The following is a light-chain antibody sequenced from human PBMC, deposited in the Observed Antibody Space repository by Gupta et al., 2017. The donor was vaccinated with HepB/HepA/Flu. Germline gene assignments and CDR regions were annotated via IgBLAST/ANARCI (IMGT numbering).Light chain of an antibody. CDR1: SSDVGGYNY. CDR2: DVS. V-gene: IGLV2-14*01. CDR3: SSYTSSSTLV. Sequence: QSALTQPASVSGSPDQSITISCTGTSSDVGGYNYVSWYQQHPGKAPELMIYDVSNRPSGVANRFSGSKSGNTASLTISGRQAEDEADYYCSSYTSSSTLVFGTGTKVTVL. J-gene: IGLJ1*01.